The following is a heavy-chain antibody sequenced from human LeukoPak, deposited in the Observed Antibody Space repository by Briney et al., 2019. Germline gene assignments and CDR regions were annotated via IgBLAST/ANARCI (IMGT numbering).Heavy chain of an antibody. V-gene: IGHV1-2*04. J-gene: IGHJ5*02. CDR2: INPNSGGT. D-gene: IGHD3-10*01. CDR1: GYTFTGYY. CDR3: ARDHKYYGSGSYYPFDP. Sequence: ASVKVSCKASGYTFTGYYMHWVRQAPGQGLEWMGWINPNSGGTNYAQKFQGWVTMTRDTSISTAYMELSRLRSDDTAVYYCARDHKYYGSGSYYPFDPWGQGTLVTVSS.